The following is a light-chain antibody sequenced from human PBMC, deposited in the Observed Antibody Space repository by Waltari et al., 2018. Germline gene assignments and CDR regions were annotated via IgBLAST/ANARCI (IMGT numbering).Light chain of an antibody. J-gene: IGKJ2*01. CDR1: QSMSNN. CDR3: QQYNNWPYT. CDR2: AAS. Sequence: DIVMTQSPATLSVSPGETATLSCRASQSMSNNLAWYQQKPGQAPGLLIYAASTRPTAIPGRFSGSGSGTEFTLTISSLQSEDFAVYYCQQYNNWPYTFGQGTKLEIK. V-gene: IGKV3-15*01.